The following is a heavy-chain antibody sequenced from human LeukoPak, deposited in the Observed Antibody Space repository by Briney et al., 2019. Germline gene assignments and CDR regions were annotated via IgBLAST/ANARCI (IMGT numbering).Heavy chain of an antibody. D-gene: IGHD6-19*01. Sequence: GGSLRLSCSASGFTFSSYAMHWVRQAPGKGLECLSAISSNGGSTYYADPVKGRFTISRDNSKNTLYLQMSSLRAEDTAVYYCVKGSRQWLVDFDYWGQGTLVTVAS. CDR1: GFTFSSYA. J-gene: IGHJ4*02. CDR2: ISSNGGST. CDR3: VKGSRQWLVDFDY. V-gene: IGHV3-64D*06.